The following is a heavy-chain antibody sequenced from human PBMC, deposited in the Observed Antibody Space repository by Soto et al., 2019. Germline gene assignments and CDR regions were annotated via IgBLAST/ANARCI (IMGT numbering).Heavy chain of an antibody. CDR1: GGSISSYY. CDR2: IYYSGST. D-gene: IGHD1-1*01. CDR3: ARGAPVLNWFDP. J-gene: IGHJ5*02. Sequence: SETLSLTCTVSGGSISSYYWSWIRQPPGKGLEWIGYIYYSGSTNYNPSLKSRVTLSVDTSKNQFSLKLSSVAAADTAVYYCARGAPVLNWFDPWGQGTLVTVSS. V-gene: IGHV4-59*01.